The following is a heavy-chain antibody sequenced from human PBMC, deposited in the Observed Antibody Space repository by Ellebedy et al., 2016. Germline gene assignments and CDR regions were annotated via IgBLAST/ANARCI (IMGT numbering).Heavy chain of an antibody. CDR1: GFTFTSYW. CDR2: IYPGDSDT. CDR3: ARPIPWIDDDAFDI. D-gene: IGHD2-2*03. J-gene: IGHJ3*02. V-gene: IGHV5-51*01. Sequence: GESLKISCKGSGFTFTSYWIGWVRQMPGKGLEWMGIIYPGDSDTRYSPSFQGQVTISADKSISTAYLQWSSLKASDTAMYYCARPIPWIDDDAFDIWGQGTMVTVSS.